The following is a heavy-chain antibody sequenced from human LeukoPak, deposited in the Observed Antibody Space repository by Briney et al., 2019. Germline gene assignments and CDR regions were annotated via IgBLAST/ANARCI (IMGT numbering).Heavy chain of an antibody. J-gene: IGHJ5*02. D-gene: IGHD3-22*01. Sequence: GASVKVSCKASGYTFTGYYMHWVRQAPGQGLEWMGWINPNSGGTNYAQKFQGRVTMTRDTSISTAYMELSRLRSDDTAVYYCARDPGITMIVEVYWFDPWGQGTLVTVSS. CDR1: GYTFTGYY. V-gene: IGHV1-2*02. CDR2: INPNSGGT. CDR3: ARDPGITMIVEVYWFDP.